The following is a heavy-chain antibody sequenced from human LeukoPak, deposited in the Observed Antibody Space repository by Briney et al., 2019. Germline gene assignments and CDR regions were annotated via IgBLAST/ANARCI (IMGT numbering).Heavy chain of an antibody. CDR3: ARDLGIAALPFDY. Sequence: GGFLRLSCAASGFTFSSYWMHWVRQAPGKGLAWVSRISGDESSTSYADSVKGRFTISRDNAKNTLFLQMNSLRAEDTAVYYCARDLGIAALPFDYWGQGTLVTVSS. V-gene: IGHV3-74*01. CDR1: GFTFSSYW. D-gene: IGHD6-6*01. J-gene: IGHJ4*02. CDR2: ISGDESST.